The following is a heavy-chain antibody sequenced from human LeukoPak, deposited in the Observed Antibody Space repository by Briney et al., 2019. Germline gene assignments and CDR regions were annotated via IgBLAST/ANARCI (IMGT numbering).Heavy chain of an antibody. CDR2: INNDGSST. D-gene: IGHD1-26*01. CDR3: ARDPVIMRTTQNFGY. CDR1: GFTFSTYW. V-gene: IGHV3-74*01. J-gene: IGHJ4*02. Sequence: GGSLRLSCAVSGFTFSTYWMHWVRQVPGKGLVWVSRINNDGSSTSYADSVKGRFTISRDNAKNTLYLQMNSLRAEDTAVYYCARDPVIMRTTQNFGYWGQGTLVTVSS.